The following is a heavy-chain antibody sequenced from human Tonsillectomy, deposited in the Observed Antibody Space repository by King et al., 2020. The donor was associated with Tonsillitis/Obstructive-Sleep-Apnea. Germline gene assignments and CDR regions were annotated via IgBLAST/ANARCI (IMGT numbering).Heavy chain of an antibody. V-gene: IGHV2-5*02. D-gene: IGHD3-22*01. Sequence: ITLQESGPTLVKPTQTLTLTCTFSGFSLSTSGVGVGWIRQPPGKALEWLALIYWDDDKRYSPSLKSRLTITKDTFKNQVVLTMTNMDPVDTATYYCAHSSYYYDSSGYLYFDYWGQGTLVTVSS. J-gene: IGHJ4*02. CDR2: IYWDDDK. CDR3: AHSSYYYDSSGYLYFDY. CDR1: GFSLSTSGVG.